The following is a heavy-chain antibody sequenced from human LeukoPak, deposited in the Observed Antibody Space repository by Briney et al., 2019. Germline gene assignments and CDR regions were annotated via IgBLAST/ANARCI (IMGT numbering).Heavy chain of an antibody. D-gene: IGHD6-13*01. CDR3: AKGVSWGTYSYMDV. Sequence: PGGSLRLSCAASGFTFSSYSMNWVRQAPGKGLEWVSYISSSSSTIYYADSERGRYTISRHNAKHSVYLQMHSVRPEHTSVYDCAKGVSWGTYSYMDVWGKGTTVTISS. CDR2: ISSSSSTI. V-gene: IGHV3-48*01. J-gene: IGHJ6*03. CDR1: GFTFSSYS.